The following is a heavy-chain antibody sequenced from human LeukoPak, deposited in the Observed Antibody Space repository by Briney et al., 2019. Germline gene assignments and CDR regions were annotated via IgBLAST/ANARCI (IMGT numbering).Heavy chain of an antibody. J-gene: IGHJ4*02. D-gene: IGHD3-22*01. V-gene: IGHV4-39*07. CDR3: ARGMVGDSSGFYY. CDR2: IYYSGST. Sequence: SETLSLTCTVSGGSISSSSYYWGWIRQPPGKGLEWIGSIYYSGSTYYNPSLKSRVTISVDTSKNQFSLKPSSVTAADTAVYYCARGMVGDSSGFYYWGQGTLVIVSS. CDR1: GGSISSSSYY.